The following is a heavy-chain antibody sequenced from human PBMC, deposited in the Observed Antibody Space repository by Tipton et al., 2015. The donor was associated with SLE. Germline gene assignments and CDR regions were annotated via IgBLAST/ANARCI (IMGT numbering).Heavy chain of an antibody. D-gene: IGHD5-18*01. J-gene: IGHJ4*02. V-gene: IGHV4-39*01. Sequence: TLSLTCIVSGDSISSNNYYWGWIRQPPGKGLEWIGSIYYSGGTFYNPSLESRVTVSVDTSKNQFSLILSSLTAADTAMYYCARHMENRIHQWLRGFYFDNWGQGTLVTVSS. CDR2: IYYSGGT. CDR1: GDSISSNNYY. CDR3: ARHMENRIHQWLRGFYFDN.